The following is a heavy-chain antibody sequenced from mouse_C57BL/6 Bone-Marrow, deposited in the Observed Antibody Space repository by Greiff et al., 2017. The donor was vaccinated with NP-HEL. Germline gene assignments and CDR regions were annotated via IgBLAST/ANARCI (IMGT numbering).Heavy chain of an antibody. J-gene: IGHJ1*03. Sequence: EVKVEESGTVLARPGASVKMSCKTSGYTFTSYWMHWVKQRPGQGLEWIGAIYPGNSDTSYNQKFKGKAKLTAVTSASTAYMELSSLTNEDSAVYYCTRSVYDYDWYFDVWGTGTTVTVSS. CDR1: GYTFTSYW. CDR3: TRSVYDYDWYFDV. D-gene: IGHD2-4*01. V-gene: IGHV1-5*01. CDR2: IYPGNSDT.